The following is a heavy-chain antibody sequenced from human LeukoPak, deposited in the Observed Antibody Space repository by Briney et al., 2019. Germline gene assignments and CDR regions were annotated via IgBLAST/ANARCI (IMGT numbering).Heavy chain of an antibody. CDR1: GFTVSSNY. D-gene: IGHD4-17*01. Sequence: GGSLRLSCAASGFTVSSNYMSSVRPAPGKGQEWVSVIYSGGSTYYADYVKGRFTISRHNSKNTLYLQMNSLRAEDTAVYYCARGAYGERSNYFDYWGQGTLVTVSS. J-gene: IGHJ4*02. CDR2: IYSGGST. V-gene: IGHV3-53*04. CDR3: ARGAYGERSNYFDY.